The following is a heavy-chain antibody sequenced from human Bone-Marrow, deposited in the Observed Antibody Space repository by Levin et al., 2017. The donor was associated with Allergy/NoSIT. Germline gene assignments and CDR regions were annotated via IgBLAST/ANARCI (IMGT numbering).Heavy chain of an antibody. D-gene: IGHD3-9*01. CDR2: VDSDGSST. V-gene: IGHV3-74*01. CDR1: GFAFSSHW. CDR3: AREYVVRYSRSRYYYTGMDV. J-gene: IGHJ6*02. Sequence: TGGSLRLSCAASGFAFSSHWMHWVRQAPGKGLVWVSRVDSDGSSTIYADSVKGRFTISRDNAKSTLYLQMNSLGAEDTAVYYCAREYVVRYSRSRYYYTGMDVWGQGTTVTVSS.